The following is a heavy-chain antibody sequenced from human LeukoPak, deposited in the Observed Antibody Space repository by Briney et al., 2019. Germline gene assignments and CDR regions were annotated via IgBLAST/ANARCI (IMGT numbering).Heavy chain of an antibody. CDR1: GGSISNHF. Sequence: PSETLSLTCTVSGGSISNHFWSWIRQSPGKGLEWIGNVYRTGSTNHNPSLKSRVTISVDTFKTQLSLELSSVTATDTALYYCARHSRSWGLTTLVNVDYWGQGILVTVSS. D-gene: IGHD4-23*01. CDR3: ARHSRSWGLTTLVNVDY. CDR2: VYRTGST. V-gene: IGHV4-59*08. J-gene: IGHJ4*02.